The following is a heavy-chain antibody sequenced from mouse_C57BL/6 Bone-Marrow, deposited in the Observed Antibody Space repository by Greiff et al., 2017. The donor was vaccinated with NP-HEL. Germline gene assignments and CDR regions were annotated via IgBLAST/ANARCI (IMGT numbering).Heavy chain of an antibody. J-gene: IGHJ3*01. CDR1: GFTFSSYG. CDR2: ISSGGSYT. V-gene: IGHV5-6*02. CDR3: ARRTY. Sequence: EVKLVESGGDLVKPGGSLKLSCAASGFTFSSYGMSWVRQTPDKRLEWVATISSGGSYTYYPDSVKGRFTISRDNAKNTLYLQMISLKSEDTAMYYCARRTYWGQGTLVTVSA.